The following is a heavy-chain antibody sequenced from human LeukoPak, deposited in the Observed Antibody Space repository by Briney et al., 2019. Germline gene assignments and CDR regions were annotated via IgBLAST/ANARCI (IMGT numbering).Heavy chain of an antibody. CDR2: ISYDGSNK. J-gene: IGHJ5*02. V-gene: IGHV3-30-3*01. CDR3: AKELIGRLTGEP. CDR1: GFTFSSYA. D-gene: IGHD7-27*01. Sequence: GGSLRLSCAASGFTFSSYAMHWVRQAPGKGLEWVAVISYDGSNKYYADSVKGRFTISRDNSKNTLCLQMNNLRAEDTAIYYCAKELIGRLTGEPWGQGTLVTVSS.